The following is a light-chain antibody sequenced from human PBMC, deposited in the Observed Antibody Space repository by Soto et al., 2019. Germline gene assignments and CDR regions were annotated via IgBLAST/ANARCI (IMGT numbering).Light chain of an antibody. J-gene: IGKJ1*01. CDR1: QGISSY. Sequence: DIQLSQSPSFLSASVGDRVTMSCRASQGISSYLAWYQQKPGTAPKVLIYHASNLQSGVPSRFSGSGSGTEFTLTISSLQPDDFATYYCQQYNSYSFGQGTKVDIK. V-gene: IGKV1-9*01. CDR3: QQYNSYS. CDR2: HAS.